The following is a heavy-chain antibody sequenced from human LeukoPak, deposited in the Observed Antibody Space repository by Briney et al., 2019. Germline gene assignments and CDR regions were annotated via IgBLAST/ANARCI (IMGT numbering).Heavy chain of an antibody. CDR2: FSYDGTNK. J-gene: IGHJ4*02. Sequence: GRSLRLSCAASGFTFSSCGMYWVRQAPGKGLEWLAVFSYDGTNKYYTDSVKGRFTISRDNSKNTLYLQMNSLRAEDTAVYYCARDDYRIVGATGYWGQGTLVTVSS. CDR3: ARDDYRIVGATGY. V-gene: IGHV3-30*03. CDR1: GFTFSSCG. D-gene: IGHD1-26*01.